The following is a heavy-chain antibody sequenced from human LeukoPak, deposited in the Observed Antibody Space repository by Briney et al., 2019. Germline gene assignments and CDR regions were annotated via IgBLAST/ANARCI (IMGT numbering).Heavy chain of an antibody. J-gene: IGHJ6*02. D-gene: IGHD4-17*01. CDR1: GYTFTSYA. Sequence: ASVKVSCKASGYTFTSYAMHWVRQAPGQRLEWMGWINAGNGNTKYSQKFQGRVTITRDTSASTAYMELSSLRSEDTAVYYCASVDGDPDYYYYGVDVWGQGTTVTVSS. V-gene: IGHV1-3*01. CDR2: INAGNGNT. CDR3: ASVDGDPDYYYYGVDV.